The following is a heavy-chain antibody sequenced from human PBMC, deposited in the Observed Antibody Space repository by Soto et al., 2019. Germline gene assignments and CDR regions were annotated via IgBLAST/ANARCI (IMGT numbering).Heavy chain of an antibody. CDR3: ARAVTGSYHSAY. Sequence: QVQLVQSGPEVKKPGASVRVSCMTSGYAFTSYGVNWVRQAPGQGLEWMGWIAPHSGRTTYLPKFQGRVTITADAATNTAYMELGSLSSDDTGIYFCARAVTGSYHSAYWGQGTVVTVSS. V-gene: IGHV1-18*04. CDR2: IAPHSGRT. D-gene: IGHD3-10*01. J-gene: IGHJ4*02. CDR1: GYAFTSYG.